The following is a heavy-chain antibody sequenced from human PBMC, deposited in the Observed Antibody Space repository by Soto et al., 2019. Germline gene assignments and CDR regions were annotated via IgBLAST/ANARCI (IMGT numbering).Heavy chain of an antibody. J-gene: IGHJ4*02. V-gene: IGHV3-33*01. CDR2: IWYDGSKK. CDR1: GFTFSSYG. CDR3: ARGEVPGDYFDY. Sequence: QVQLVESGGGVVQPGRSLRLSCAASGFTFSSYGMHWVRQAPGKGLERVAVIWYDGSKKHYADSVKGRFTISRDNSKNTLYLQMNSLRAEDTAVYYCARGEVPGDYFDYWGQGTLVTVSS.